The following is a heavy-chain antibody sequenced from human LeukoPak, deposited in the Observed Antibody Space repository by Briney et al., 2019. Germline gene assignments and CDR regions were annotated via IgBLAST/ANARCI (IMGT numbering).Heavy chain of an antibody. J-gene: IGHJ6*03. CDR1: GFTFSNYW. CDR3: AKDSGYSGYDSINRLGYYYYYMDV. CDR2: IKQDGSEK. V-gene: IGHV3-7*01. Sequence: PGGSLRLSCGASGFTFSNYWMTWVRQAPGKGLEWVANIKQDGSEKYYVDSVKGRFTISRDNAKNTLYLQMNSLRAEDTAVYYCAKDSGYSGYDSINRLGYYYYYMDVWGKGATVTVSS. D-gene: IGHD5-12*01.